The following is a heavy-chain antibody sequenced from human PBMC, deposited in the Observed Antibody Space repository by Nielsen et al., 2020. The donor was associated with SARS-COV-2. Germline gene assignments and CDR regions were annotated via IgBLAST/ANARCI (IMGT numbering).Heavy chain of an antibody. CDR2: ISYDGSNK. CDR3: AKDLLRIAVAGTDY. D-gene: IGHD6-19*01. CDR1: GFTFSSYA. V-gene: IGHV3-30-3*01. J-gene: IGHJ4*02. Sequence: GESLKISCAASGFTFSSYAMHWVRQAPGKGLEWVAVISYDGSNKYYADSVKGRFTISRDNSKNTLYLQMNSLRAEDTAVDYCAKDLLRIAVAGTDYWGQGTLVTVSS.